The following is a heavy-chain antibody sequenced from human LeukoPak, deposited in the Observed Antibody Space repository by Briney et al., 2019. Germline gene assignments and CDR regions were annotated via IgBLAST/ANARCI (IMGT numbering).Heavy chain of an antibody. CDR3: ARHITSRGVTTYGDY. V-gene: IGHV5-51*01. D-gene: IGHD4-17*01. CDR1: GYSFTSYW. CDR2: IYPGDSDT. Sequence: GESLKISCKGSGYSFTSYWIGWVRQMPGKGLEWMGIIYPGDSDTRYSPSFQGQVTISADKSISTAYLQWSSLKASDTAMYYCARHITSRGVTTYGDYWGQGTLVTVSS. J-gene: IGHJ4*02.